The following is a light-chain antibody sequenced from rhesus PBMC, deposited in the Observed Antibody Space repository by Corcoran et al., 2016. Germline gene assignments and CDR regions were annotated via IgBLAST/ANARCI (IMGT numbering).Light chain of an antibody. V-gene: IGKV1-22*01. CDR3: QHYFSFPPT. J-gene: IGKJ3*01. CDR1: QRINND. CDR2: EAS. Sequence: DIQMTQSPSSLSISLGDRVTITCRASQRINNDLAWYQQRPGETPKLLIYEASSLQRWIPSRFSGIGSGTDFTLPINGLQSEDVATSFCQHYFSFPPTFGPGTKLDI.